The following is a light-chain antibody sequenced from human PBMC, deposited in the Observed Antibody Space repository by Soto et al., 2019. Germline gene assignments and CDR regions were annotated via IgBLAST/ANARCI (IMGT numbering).Light chain of an antibody. J-gene: IGLJ1*01. CDR3: SSHGSSKI. CDR1: SSDVGTHNY. V-gene: IGLV2-14*01. CDR2: EFN. Sequence: QSALTQPASVSGSPGQSITISCTGTSSDVGTHNYVSWYQQHPGKAPKLIISEFNNRPSGVSNRYSGSKSGNTASLIISGLQAEDEADYYCSSHGSSKIFGTGTKLTVL.